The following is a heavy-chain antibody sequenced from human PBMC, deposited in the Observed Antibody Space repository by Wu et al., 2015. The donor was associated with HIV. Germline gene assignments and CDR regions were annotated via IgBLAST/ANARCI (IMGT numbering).Heavy chain of an antibody. CDR3: ARDTWGDIDMVASYYYYGMDV. J-gene: IGHJ6*02. D-gene: IGHD5-18*01. CDR1: TYTFRTYG. V-gene: IGHV1-18*01. Sequence: QTHLRQSGPEVKRPGASVRVSCMASTYTFRTYGLAWVRQAPGQGLEWMGWISAYNGNTKFGQKFQGRATMTTDTSTSTAHMELRSLRSDDTAVYYCARDTWGDIDMVASYYYYGMDVWGQGTTVTVSS. CDR2: ISAYNGNT.